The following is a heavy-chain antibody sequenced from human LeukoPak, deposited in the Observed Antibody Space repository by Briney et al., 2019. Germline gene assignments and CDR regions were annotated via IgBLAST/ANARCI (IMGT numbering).Heavy chain of an antibody. D-gene: IGHD6-19*01. V-gene: IGHV3-9*01. J-gene: IGHJ4*02. CDR1: GFTFDNYA. CDR3: AKVRGTYSSGYFFDY. Sequence: GGSLRLSCAASGFTFDNYAMHWVRQAPGKGLEWLSIISWSSGYIGYADSVKGRFTISRDNAKKSLDLQINSLRAEDTAFYYCAKVRGTYSSGYFFDYWGQGTLVTVSS. CDR2: ISWSSGYI.